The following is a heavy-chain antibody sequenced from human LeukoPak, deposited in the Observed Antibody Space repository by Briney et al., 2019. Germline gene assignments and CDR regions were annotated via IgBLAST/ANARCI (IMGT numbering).Heavy chain of an antibody. CDR1: GLTFSNAW. J-gene: IGHJ5*02. D-gene: IGHD3-3*01. V-gene: IGHV3-15*07. Sequence: KPGGSLRLSCAASGLTFSNAWMNWVRQAPGKGLEWVGRIKSKTDGGTTDYAAPVKGRFTISRDDSKNTLYLQMNSLKTEDTAVYYCTTWYYDFWSGYSAWGQGTLVTVSS. CDR3: TTWYYDFWSGYSA. CDR2: IKSKTDGGTT.